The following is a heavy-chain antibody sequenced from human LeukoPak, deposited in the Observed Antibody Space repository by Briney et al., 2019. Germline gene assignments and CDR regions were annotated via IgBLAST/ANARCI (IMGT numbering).Heavy chain of an antibody. CDR1: GFTLRSYW. CDR3: ARGYYDSRGLAFDV. J-gene: IGHJ3*01. CDR2: VNGDGSST. D-gene: IGHD3-22*01. Sequence: GGSLRLSCAASGFTLRSYWMHWVRQAPGKGLVWFSRVNGDGSSTNYADSVKGRFTISRDNAKNTLYLQMNSLGAEDTAVYYCARGYYDSRGLAFDVWGQGTMVTVSS. V-gene: IGHV3-74*01.